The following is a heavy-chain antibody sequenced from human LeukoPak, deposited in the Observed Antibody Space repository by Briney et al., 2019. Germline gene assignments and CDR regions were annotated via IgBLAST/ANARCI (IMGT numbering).Heavy chain of an antibody. CDR2: IYSDGTT. CDR3: VRYGDPYDYLPHTLDI. J-gene: IGHJ3*02. CDR1: GVSVSSNLYF. Sequence: SETLSLTCTVSGVSVSSNLYFWNWIRQPAGKGPEWIGRIYSDGTTHYNPSLSSRVIMSLDLAKNQFSLKLYSATAADTAVYYCVRYGDPYDYLPHTLDIWGQGTKVTVS. V-gene: IGHV4-61*02. D-gene: IGHD5-12*01.